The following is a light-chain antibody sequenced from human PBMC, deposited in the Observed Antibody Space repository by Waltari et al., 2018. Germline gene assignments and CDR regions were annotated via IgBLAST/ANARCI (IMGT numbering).Light chain of an antibody. CDR3: CSCVGRNIYWV. J-gene: IGLJ3*02. CDR2: DIN. V-gene: IGLV2-11*01. CDR1: SSDVGANHF. Sequence: QSALTQPRSVSGSPGQSVPISCTGTSSDVGANHFVSWYQHHTDKAPQLIIYDINKRPSAGPDRFSGSKSGNTASLTISGLQAEDEADYYCCSCVGRNIYWVFGGGTKLTVL.